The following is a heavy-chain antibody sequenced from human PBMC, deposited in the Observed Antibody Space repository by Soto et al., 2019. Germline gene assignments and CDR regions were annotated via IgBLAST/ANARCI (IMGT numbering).Heavy chain of an antibody. D-gene: IGHD3-16*01. Sequence: QVQLVQSAAEVKKPGASVKVSCKASGYTFIRYGITWVRQAPGQGLEWVGWISPYNDYTEYAQKFHGRVTMTTDTSRKTVNMALRGLRSDDTSVYYCARGGYYDNVCKKVNYDGLDVCCQVTTVTVSS. V-gene: IGHV1-18*01. J-gene: IGHJ6*02. CDR2: ISPYNDYT. CDR3: ARGGYYDNVCKKVNYDGLDV. CDR1: GYTFIRYG.